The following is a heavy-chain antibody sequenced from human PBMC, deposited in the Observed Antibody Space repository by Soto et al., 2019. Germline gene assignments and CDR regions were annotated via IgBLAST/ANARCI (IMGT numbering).Heavy chain of an antibody. Sequence: QVQLQEAGPGLVKPSQTLSLTCTVSGGSISSGGYYWSWIRQHPGKGLEWIGYIYYSGSTYYNPSLKSRVTISVDTSKNQFSLKLSSVTAADTAVYYCARDQVGGWYFDYWGQGTLVTVSS. J-gene: IGHJ4*02. CDR1: GGSISSGGYY. V-gene: IGHV4-31*03. CDR2: IYYSGST. D-gene: IGHD1-26*01. CDR3: ARDQVGGWYFDY.